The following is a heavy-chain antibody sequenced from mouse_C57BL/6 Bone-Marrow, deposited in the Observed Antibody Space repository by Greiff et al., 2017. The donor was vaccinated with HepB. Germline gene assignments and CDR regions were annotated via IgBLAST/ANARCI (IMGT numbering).Heavy chain of an antibody. V-gene: IGHV1-52*01. CDR3: AHYYGSSHWYFDV. D-gene: IGHD1-1*01. CDR1: GYTFTSYW. Sequence: VQLQQPGAELVRPGSSVKLSCKASGYTFTSYWMHWVKQRPIQGLEWIGNIDPSDSETHYNQKFKDKATLTVDKSSSTAYMQLSSLTSEDSAVYYCAHYYGSSHWYFDVWGTGTTVTVSS. J-gene: IGHJ1*03. CDR2: IDPSDSET.